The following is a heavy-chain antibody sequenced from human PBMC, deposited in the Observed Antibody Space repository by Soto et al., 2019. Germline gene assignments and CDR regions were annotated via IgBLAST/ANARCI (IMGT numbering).Heavy chain of an antibody. J-gene: IGHJ4*02. D-gene: IGHD3-3*01. V-gene: IGHV3-30-3*01. CDR3: GREVYYDFWSGFNTHPYYFDD. CDR1: GFTFSRHT. CDR2: ISDDGSNT. Sequence: QVQLVESGGGVVQPGRSLRLSCAASGFTFSRHTMHWVRQAPGKGLEWVAAISDDGSNTYHADSVKGRFTISRDNSKNTLYLQMNSLSSEDTAVHHCGREVYYDFWSGFNTHPYYFDDWGQGTLVTVSS.